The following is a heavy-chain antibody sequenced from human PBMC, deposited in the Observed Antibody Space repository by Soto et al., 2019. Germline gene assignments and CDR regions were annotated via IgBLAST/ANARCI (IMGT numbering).Heavy chain of an antibody. J-gene: IGHJ4*02. D-gene: IGHD7-27*01. CDR1: NDSISTYY. CDR2: IYYSGST. Sequence: QVQLQESGPGLVKPSETLSLTCTVSNDSISTYYWTWIRQPPGKGLEWIGFIYYSGSTNYNPSLQSRVTRSVDTSKNQFSLKMNSVTAADTAVYYCARPGRDWGALHYWGQGTLVTVSS. CDR3: ARPGRDWGALHY. V-gene: IGHV4-59*08.